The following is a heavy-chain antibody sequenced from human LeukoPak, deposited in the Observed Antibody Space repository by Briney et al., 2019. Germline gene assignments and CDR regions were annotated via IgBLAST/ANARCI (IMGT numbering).Heavy chain of an antibody. Sequence: SETLSLTCTVSGGSISSYYWSWIRQPPGKGLEWIGYIYYSGSTNYNPSLKSRVTISVDTSKNQFSLKLSSVTAADTAVYYCARHRVIGGYSPDAFDIWGQGTMVTVSS. V-gene: IGHV4-59*08. CDR3: ARHRVIGGYSPDAFDI. CDR1: GGSISSYY. J-gene: IGHJ3*02. CDR2: IYYSGST. D-gene: IGHD5-18*01.